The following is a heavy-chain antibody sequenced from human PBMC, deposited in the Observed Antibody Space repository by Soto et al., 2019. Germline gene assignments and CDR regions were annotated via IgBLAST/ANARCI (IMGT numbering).Heavy chain of an antibody. CDR1: GYSFTDYH. V-gene: IGHV1-2*04. CDR3: ARGHSTDCSNGVCSFFYNHEMDV. D-gene: IGHD2-8*01. Sequence: ASVKVSCKASGYSFTDYHIHWVRQAPGQGLEWLGRINPKSGGTSTAQRFQGWVTMTRDRSISTVYMELTRLRSDDTTVYFCARGHSTDCSNGVCSFFYNHEMDVWGQGTTVTVSS. CDR2: INPKSGGT. J-gene: IGHJ6*02.